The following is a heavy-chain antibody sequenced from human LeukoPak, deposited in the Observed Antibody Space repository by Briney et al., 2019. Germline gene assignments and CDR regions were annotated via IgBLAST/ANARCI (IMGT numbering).Heavy chain of an antibody. CDR2: IYHSGST. D-gene: IGHD3-22*01. Sequence: PSGTLSLTCAVSGGSISSSNWWSWVRQPPGKGLEWIGEIYHSGSTNYNPSLKSRVTISVDKSKNQFSLKLSSVTAADTAVYYCARSPYYYDSSGYSYYFDYWGQGTLVTVSS. J-gene: IGHJ4*02. CDR3: ARSPYYYDSSGYSYYFDY. CDR1: GGSISSSNW. V-gene: IGHV4-4*02.